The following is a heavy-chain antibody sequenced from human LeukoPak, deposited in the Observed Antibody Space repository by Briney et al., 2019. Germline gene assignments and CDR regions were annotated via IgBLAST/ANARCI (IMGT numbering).Heavy chain of an antibody. D-gene: IGHD2-8*01. V-gene: IGHV3-7*01. CDR3: ARDSNGVFDY. CDR1: GFTFSTSW. J-gene: IGHJ4*02. Sequence: PGGSLRLSCAASGFTFSTSWMSWVRQAPGKGLEWVANIKQDGSEKYHVDSVKGRFTISRDNAKNSLYLQMNSLRAEDTAVYYCARDSNGVFDYWGQGTLVTVSS. CDR2: IKQDGSEK.